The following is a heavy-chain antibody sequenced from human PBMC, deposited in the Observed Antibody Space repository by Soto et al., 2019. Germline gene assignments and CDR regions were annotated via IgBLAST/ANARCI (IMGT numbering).Heavy chain of an antibody. J-gene: IGHJ4*02. Sequence: QVQLVQSGAEVKRPGSSVKVSCKASGGTFKNYRIAWVRQAPGQGLEWMGEIIPIFGTSNYAQKFQGRVTITADESTSTAFMEVTSLRSEDTAVYYCARDVLNPLSAYDFGRFECWGQGTLVTVSS. V-gene: IGHV1-69*01. CDR1: GGTFKNYR. D-gene: IGHD3-3*01. CDR3: ARDVLNPLSAYDFGRFEC. CDR2: IIPIFGTS.